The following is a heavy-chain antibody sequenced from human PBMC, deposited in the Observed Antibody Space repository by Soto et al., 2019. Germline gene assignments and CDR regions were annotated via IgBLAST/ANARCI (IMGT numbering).Heavy chain of an antibody. CDR2: IIPIFGTA. Sequence: SVKVSCKASGGTFSSYAISWVRQAPGQGLEWMGGIIPIFGTANYAQKFQGRVTITADESTSTAYMELSSLRSEDTAVYYCAVWYNHTRTNYYYYYGMDVWGQGTTVTVSS. CDR3: AVWYNHTRTNYYYYYGMDV. D-gene: IGHD1-1*01. J-gene: IGHJ6*02. V-gene: IGHV1-69*13. CDR1: GGTFSSYA.